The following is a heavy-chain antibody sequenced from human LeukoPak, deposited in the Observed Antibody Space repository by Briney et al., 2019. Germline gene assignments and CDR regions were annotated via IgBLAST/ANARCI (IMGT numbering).Heavy chain of an antibody. V-gene: IGHV3-66*02. Sequence: GGSLRLSCAASGFTVSSNYMSWVRQPPGKGLEWGSVIYSGGNTYYADSVKGRFTISRDNSKNTLYLQMNSLRAEDTAVYYCASTYYYDSSGYWNYYYYMDVWGKGTTVTVSS. CDR2: IYSGGNT. D-gene: IGHD3-22*01. CDR3: ASTYYYDSSGYWNYYYYMDV. J-gene: IGHJ6*03. CDR1: GFTVSSNY.